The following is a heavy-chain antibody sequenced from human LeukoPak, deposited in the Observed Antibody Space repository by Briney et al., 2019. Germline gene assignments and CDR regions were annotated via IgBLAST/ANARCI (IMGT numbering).Heavy chain of an antibody. CDR1: GFTFSSYS. J-gene: IGHJ5*02. CDR3: ASPAGVNPILGYTNGWYFRT. CDR2: ISSSGSRI. V-gene: IGHV3-48*04. D-gene: IGHD6-19*01. Sequence: PGGPLRLSCAASGFTFSSYSMNWVRQAPGKGLEWVSYISSSGSRIYFADSVKGRFTISRDNAKNSLYLQMNSLRAEDTAVYYCASPAGVNPILGYTNGWYFRTWGQGTLVTVSS.